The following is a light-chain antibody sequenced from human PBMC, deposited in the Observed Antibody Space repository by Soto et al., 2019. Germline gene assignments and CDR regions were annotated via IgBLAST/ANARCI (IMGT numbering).Light chain of an antibody. V-gene: IGKV1-39*01. CDR3: QQSYSTPIT. CDR1: QSISSY. Sequence: DIQLTQSPSFLSASVGDRVTITCRASQSISSYLNWYQQKPGKAPKLLIYAASSLQSGVPSRFSGSGSGTDFTLTTSSLQPEDFATYYCQQSYSTPITFGPGTKVDIK. CDR2: AAS. J-gene: IGKJ3*01.